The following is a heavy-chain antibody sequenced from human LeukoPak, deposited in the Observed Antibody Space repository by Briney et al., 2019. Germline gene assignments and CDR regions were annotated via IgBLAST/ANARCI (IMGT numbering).Heavy chain of an antibody. CDR3: TTDPGPFRYYYDSSGYYFDY. D-gene: IGHD3-22*01. V-gene: IGHV3-15*01. Sequence: GGSLRLSCAASGFTFSNAWMSWVRQAPGKGLEWVGRIKSKTDGGTTDYAAPVKGRFTISRDDSKNTLYLQMNSLKTEDTAVYYCTTDPGPFRYYYDSSGYYFDYWGQGTLVTVSS. CDR1: GFTFSNAW. CDR2: IKSKTDGGTT. J-gene: IGHJ4*02.